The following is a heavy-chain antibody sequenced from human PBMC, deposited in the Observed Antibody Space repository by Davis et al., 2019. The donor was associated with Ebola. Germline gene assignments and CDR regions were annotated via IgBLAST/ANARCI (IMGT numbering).Heavy chain of an antibody. D-gene: IGHD2-15*01. J-gene: IGHJ6*02. CDR3: ARDLGYCSGGTCYSGMDV. CDR1: GYTFTNYA. V-gene: IGHV1-3*01. CDR2: INAGNGNT. Sequence: AASVKASCKASGYTFTNYAMHWVRQAPGQRLEWMGWINAGNGNTKYSQKFQGRVTITRDTSASTAYMELSSLRSEDTAVYYCARDLGYCSGGTCYSGMDVWGQGTTVTVSS.